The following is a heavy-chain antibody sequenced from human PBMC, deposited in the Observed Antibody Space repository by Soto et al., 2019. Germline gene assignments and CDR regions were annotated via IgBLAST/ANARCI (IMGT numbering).Heavy chain of an antibody. V-gene: IGHV6-1*01. CDR2: TYYRSKWYN. CDR3: ARDRGYCTNGVCRFDY. J-gene: IGHJ4*02. D-gene: IGHD2-8*01. Sequence: PSQTLSLTCAISGDSVSSNSAAWNWIRQSPSRGLEWLGRTYYRSKWYNDYAVSVKSRITINPDTSKNQFSLQLNSVTPEDTAVYYCARDRGYCTNGVCRFDYWGQGTLVTVYS. CDR1: GDSVSSNSAA.